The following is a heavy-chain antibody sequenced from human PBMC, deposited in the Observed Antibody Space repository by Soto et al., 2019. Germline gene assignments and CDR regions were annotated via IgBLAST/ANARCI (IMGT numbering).Heavy chain of an antibody. CDR2: IIPIFGTA. V-gene: IGHV1-69*13. CDR1: GCTFSSYA. J-gene: IGHJ6*02. D-gene: IGHD3-10*01. CDR3: AIRSGRVDYYYYGMDV. Sequence: WASVKVSCKASGCTFSSYAISCVRQAPGQGLEWMGGIIPIFGTANYAQKFQGRVTITADESTSTAYMELSSLRSEDTAVYYCAIRSGRVDYYYYGMDVWGQGTTVTVSS.